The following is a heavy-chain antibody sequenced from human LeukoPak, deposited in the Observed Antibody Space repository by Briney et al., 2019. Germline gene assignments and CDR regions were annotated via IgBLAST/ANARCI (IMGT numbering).Heavy chain of an antibody. V-gene: IGHV1-69*01. CDR3: ARDRLGDTAMVGGEFDY. D-gene: IGHD5-18*01. Sequence: SVKVSCKASGGTFSSYAISWVRQAPGQGLEWMGGIIPIFGTANYAQKFQGRVTITADASTSTAYMELSSLRPEDTAVYYCARDRLGDTAMVGGEFDYWGQGTLVTVSS. CDR2: IIPIFGTA. CDR1: GGTFSSYA. J-gene: IGHJ4*02.